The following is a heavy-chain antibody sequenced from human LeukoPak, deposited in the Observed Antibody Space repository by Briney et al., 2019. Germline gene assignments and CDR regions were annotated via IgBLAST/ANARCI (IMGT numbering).Heavy chain of an antibody. CDR2: VYHRGNT. CDR3: ARPRRITGGSVDY. V-gene: IGHV4-38-2*02. J-gene: IGHJ4*02. D-gene: IGHD1-14*01. CDR1: GYSVSSGYY. Sequence: PSETLSLTCTVSGYSVSSGYYWGWIRQPPGKGLEWIASVYHRGNTYYNPSLKSRVSISQDTSKNQFSLRLNSVTAADTAVYYCARPRRITGGSVDYWGQGILVTVSS.